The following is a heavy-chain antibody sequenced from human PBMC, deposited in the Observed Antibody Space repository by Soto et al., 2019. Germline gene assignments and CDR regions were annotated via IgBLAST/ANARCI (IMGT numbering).Heavy chain of an antibody. CDR3: AKDLVVVPAAMSLGFDY. D-gene: IGHD2-2*01. V-gene: IGHV3-23*01. Sequence: GGSLRLSCAASGFTFSSYAMSWVRQAPGKGLEWVSAISGSGGSTYYADSVKGRFTISRDNSKNTLYLQMNSLRAEDTAVYYCAKDLVVVPAAMSLGFDYWGQGTLVTVSS. CDR2: ISGSGGST. CDR1: GFTFSSYA. J-gene: IGHJ4*02.